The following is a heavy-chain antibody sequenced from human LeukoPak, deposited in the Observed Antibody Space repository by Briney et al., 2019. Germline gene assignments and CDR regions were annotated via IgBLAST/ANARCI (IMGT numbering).Heavy chain of an antibody. CDR3: AKVGFHGYSYGYFDY. J-gene: IGHJ4*02. CDR1: GFTFDDYA. CDR2: ISWNSGSI. D-gene: IGHD5-18*01. Sequence: GGSLRLSCATSGFTFDDYAMHWVRQAPGKGLEWVSGISWNSGSIGYADSVKGRFTISRDNAKNSLYLQMNSLRAGDTALYYCAKVGFHGYSYGYFDYWGQGTLVTVSS. V-gene: IGHV3-9*01.